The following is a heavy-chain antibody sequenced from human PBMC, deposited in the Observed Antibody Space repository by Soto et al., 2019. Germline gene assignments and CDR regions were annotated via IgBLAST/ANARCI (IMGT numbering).Heavy chain of an antibody. CDR2: IHHSGST. CDR3: ARGGYYVYMDV. Sequence: QVQLQESGPGLVKPSGTLSLTCAVSGGSVTISNWWSWVRQTPGKGLEWIGQIHHSGSTNYNPSLTSRVTISVDKSKNQFSLEMKSVTAADTAVYYCARGGYYVYMDVWGKGTTVTVSS. J-gene: IGHJ6*03. CDR1: GGSVTISNW. D-gene: IGHD3-10*02. V-gene: IGHV4-4*02.